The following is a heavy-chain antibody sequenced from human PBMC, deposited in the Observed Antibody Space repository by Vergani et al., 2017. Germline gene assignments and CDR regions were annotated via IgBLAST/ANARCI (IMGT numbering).Heavy chain of an antibody. D-gene: IGHD5-18*01. Sequence: QVQLQESGPGLVKPSETLSLTCTVSGGSISSYYWSWIRQPPGKGLEWMGYIYYSGSTNYNPSLKSRVTISVDTSKNPFSLKLSSVTAADPAVYYCAREGGYSYGYRFGAFDIWGQGTMVTGSS. J-gene: IGHJ3*02. CDR1: GGSISSYY. CDR2: IYYSGST. CDR3: AREGGYSYGYRFGAFDI. V-gene: IGHV4-59*01.